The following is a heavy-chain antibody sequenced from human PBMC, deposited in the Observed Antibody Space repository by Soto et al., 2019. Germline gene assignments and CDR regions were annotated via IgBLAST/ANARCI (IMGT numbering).Heavy chain of an antibody. D-gene: IGHD3-9*01. CDR3: ARVRTGYFDY. CDR1: GGAINDHY. J-gene: IGHJ4*02. Sequence: PSETLSLTCTLSGGAINDHYWSFIRQPPGKGLEWIGYIYYSGNTNYNPSLESRVTISVDRSRKQFSLWLTSLTAADTAVYYCARVRTGYFDYWGRGALVTVSS. CDR2: IYYSGNT. V-gene: IGHV4-59*11.